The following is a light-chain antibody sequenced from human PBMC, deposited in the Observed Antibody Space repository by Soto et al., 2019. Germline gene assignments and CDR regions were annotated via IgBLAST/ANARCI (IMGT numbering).Light chain of an antibody. CDR1: QSISSW. CDR2: KAS. CDR3: LQYNSYPWT. Sequence: DIQMTQSPSTLSASVGDRVTITCRASQSISSWLAWYQQKPGKAPKLLIYKASSLGSGVPSRFSGSGSGTEFTLTISSLQPDDFATYYCLQYNSYPWTFGQGTKVEIK. J-gene: IGKJ1*01. V-gene: IGKV1-5*03.